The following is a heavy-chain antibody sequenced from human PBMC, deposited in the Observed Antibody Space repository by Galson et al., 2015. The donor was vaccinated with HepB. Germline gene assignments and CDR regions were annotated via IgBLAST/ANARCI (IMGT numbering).Heavy chain of an antibody. CDR3: ARFLGIAVAANPSGAYDY. CDR1: GYTFTSYA. Sequence: SVKVSCKASGYTFTSYAMHWVRQAPGQRLEWMGWINGSSGNTKYSQKFQGRVTITRDISASTAYMELSSLRSEDTAVYYCARFLGIAVAANPSGAYDYWGQGTLVTVSS. D-gene: IGHD6-19*01. V-gene: IGHV1-3*01. J-gene: IGHJ4*02. CDR2: INGSSGNT.